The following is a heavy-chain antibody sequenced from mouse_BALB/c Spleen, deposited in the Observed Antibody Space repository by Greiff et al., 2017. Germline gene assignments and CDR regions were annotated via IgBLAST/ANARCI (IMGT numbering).Heavy chain of an antibody. CDR3: ARDYYGYDY. Sequence: VQLKESGPGLVKPSQSLSLTCTVTGYSITSDYAWNWIRQFPGNKLEWMGYISYSGSTSYNPSLKSRISITRDTSKNQFFLQLNSVTTEDTATYYCARDYYGYDYWGQGTTLTVSS. D-gene: IGHD1-2*01. J-gene: IGHJ2*01. CDR2: ISYSGST. CDR1: GYSITSDYA. V-gene: IGHV3-2*02.